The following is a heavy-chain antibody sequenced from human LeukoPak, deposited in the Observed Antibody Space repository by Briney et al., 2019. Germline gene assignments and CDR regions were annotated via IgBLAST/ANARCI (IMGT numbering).Heavy chain of an antibody. CDR3: TGGMQLLPYYYYGMDV. CDR1: GFPFSSYW. V-gene: IGHV3-21*01. D-gene: IGHD2-15*01. J-gene: IGHJ6*02. CDR2: ISSSSSYI. Sequence: GGSLRLSCVASGFPFSSYWMTWVRQAPGKGLEWVSSISSSSSYIYYADSVKGRFTISRDNAKNSLYLQMNSLRAEDTAVYYCTGGMQLLPYYYYGMDVWGQGTTVTVSS.